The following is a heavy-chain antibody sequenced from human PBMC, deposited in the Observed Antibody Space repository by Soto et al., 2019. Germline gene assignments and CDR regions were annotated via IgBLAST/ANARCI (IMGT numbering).Heavy chain of an antibody. CDR1: GYTFTSYA. CDR2: INAGNGNT. V-gene: IGHV1-3*01. CDR3: ARDGRFLGYCSGGSCSDGYGMDV. D-gene: IGHD2-15*01. J-gene: IGHJ6*02. Sequence: VASVKVSCKASGYTFTSYAMHWVRQAPGQRLEWMGWINAGNGNTKYSQKFQGRVTITRDTSASTAYMELSSLRSEDTAVYYCARDGRFLGYCSGGSCSDGYGMDVWGQGTTVTVSS.